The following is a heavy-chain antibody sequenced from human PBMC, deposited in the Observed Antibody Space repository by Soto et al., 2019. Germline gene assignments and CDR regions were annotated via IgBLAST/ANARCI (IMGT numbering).Heavy chain of an antibody. Sequence: SEILSLTYAVYGGSFSGYYWSWIRQPPGKGLEWIGEINHSGSTNYNPSLKSRVTISVDTSKNQFSLKLSSVTAADTAVYYCAIRLTYYYDSSGYYFDYWGQGTLVTVSA. V-gene: IGHV4-34*01. D-gene: IGHD3-22*01. CDR3: AIRLTYYYDSSGYYFDY. CDR1: GGSFSGYY. J-gene: IGHJ4*02. CDR2: INHSGST.